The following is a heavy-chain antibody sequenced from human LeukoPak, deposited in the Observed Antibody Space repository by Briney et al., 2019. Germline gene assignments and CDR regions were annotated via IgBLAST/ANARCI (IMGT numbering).Heavy chain of an antibody. V-gene: IGHV3-23*01. CDR1: GGSISSSN. CDR3: AKGLLSTPDY. Sequence: GTLSLTCAVSGGSISSSNWWSWVRQAPGKGLEWVSAISGSGGSTYYADSVKGRFTISRDNSKNTLYLQMNSLRAEDTAVYYCAKGLLSTPDYWGQGTLVTVSS. D-gene: IGHD2-15*01. J-gene: IGHJ4*02. CDR2: ISGSGGST.